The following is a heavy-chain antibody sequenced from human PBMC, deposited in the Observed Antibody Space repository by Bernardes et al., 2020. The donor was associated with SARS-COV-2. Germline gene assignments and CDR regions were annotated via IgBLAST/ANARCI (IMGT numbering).Heavy chain of an antibody. J-gene: IGHJ5*02. CDR2: IKQYGDEQ. Sequence: GGSLRLSCAASGFTFSVYRMSWVRQAPGKGLEWVANIKQYGDEQHYADSVRGRFTISRDNVRDSLYLQMNSLRGDDTAVYYCAIDVAGEHCTWGQGTLVTVSS. CDR3: AIDVAGEHCT. V-gene: IGHV3-7*01. CDR1: GFTFSVYR. D-gene: IGHD3-16*01.